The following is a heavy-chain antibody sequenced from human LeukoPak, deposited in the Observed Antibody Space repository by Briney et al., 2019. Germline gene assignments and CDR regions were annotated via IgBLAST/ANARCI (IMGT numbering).Heavy chain of an antibody. Sequence: SQTLSLTCTVSGGSISSGDYYWSWIRQPPGKGLEWVGYIYYSGSTYYNPSLKSRVTISVDTSKNQFSLKLSSVTAADTAVYYCARGCKQLVSRYYYYYYMDVWGKGTTVTVSS. V-gene: IGHV4-30-4*08. J-gene: IGHJ6*03. CDR1: GGSISSGDYY. CDR3: ARGCKQLVSRYYYYYYMDV. D-gene: IGHD6-6*01. CDR2: IYYSGST.